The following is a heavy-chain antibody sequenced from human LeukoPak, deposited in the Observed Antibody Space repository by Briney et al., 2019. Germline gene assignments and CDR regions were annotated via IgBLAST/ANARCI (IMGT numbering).Heavy chain of an antibody. CDR1: GFTFSSYG. CDR2: IWYDGSNK. V-gene: IGHV3-33*01. D-gene: IGHD5-18*01. Sequence: PGGSLRLSCAASGFTFSSYGMHWVRQAPGKGLEWVAVIWYDGSNKYYADCVKGRFTISRDNSKNTLYLQMNSLRAEDTAVYYCAMWIQVWKFDYWGQGTLVTVSS. CDR3: AMWIQVWKFDY. J-gene: IGHJ4*02.